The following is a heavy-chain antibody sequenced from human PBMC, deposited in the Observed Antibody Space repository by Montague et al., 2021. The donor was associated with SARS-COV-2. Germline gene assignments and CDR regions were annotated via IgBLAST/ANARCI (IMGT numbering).Heavy chain of an antibody. CDR2: IYTSGST. V-gene: IGHV4-61*02. Sequence: TLSLTCTVSGGSISSGSYYWSWIRQPAGKGLEWIGRIYTSGSTNYNPSLKSRVTISVDPSKNQFSLKLSSVTAADTAVYYCARDRVDRYSGSRTAYGMDVWGQGTTVTVSS. D-gene: IGHD1-26*01. CDR3: ARDRVDRYSGSRTAYGMDV. CDR1: GGSISSGSYY. J-gene: IGHJ6*02.